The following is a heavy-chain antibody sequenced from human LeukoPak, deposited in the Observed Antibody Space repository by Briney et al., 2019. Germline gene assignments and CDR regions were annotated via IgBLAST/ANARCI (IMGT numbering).Heavy chain of an antibody. J-gene: IGHJ4*02. CDR2: INHSGST. Sequence: SETLSLTCAVYGGSFSGYYWSWIRQPPGKGLEWIGEINHSGSTNYNPSLKSRVTISVDTSKNQFSLMLSSVTAADTAVYYCARGRRAVAGTGRYYFDYWGQGTLVTVSS. D-gene: IGHD6-19*01. CDR1: GGSFSGYY. CDR3: ARGRRAVAGTGRYYFDY. V-gene: IGHV4-34*01.